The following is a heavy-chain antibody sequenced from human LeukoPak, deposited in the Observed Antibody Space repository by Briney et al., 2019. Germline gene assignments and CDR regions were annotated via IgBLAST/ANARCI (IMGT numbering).Heavy chain of an antibody. CDR3: ARIGYYDSSGYYSQGLDP. J-gene: IGHJ5*02. CDR2: IIPIFGTA. Sequence: SVKVSCKASGGTFSSYAISWVRQAPEQGLEWMGGIIPIFGTANYAQKFQGRVTITTDESTSTAYMELSSLRSEDTAVYYCARIGYYDSSGYYSQGLDPWGQGTLVTVSS. V-gene: IGHV1-69*05. D-gene: IGHD3-22*01. CDR1: GGTFSSYA.